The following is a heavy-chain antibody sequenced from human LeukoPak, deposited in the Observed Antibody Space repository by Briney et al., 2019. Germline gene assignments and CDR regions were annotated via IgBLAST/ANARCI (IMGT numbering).Heavy chain of an antibody. CDR2: IYNSGST. Sequence: SETLSLTCTVSGDSISSGDYYWSWIRQPPGKGLEWIGYIYNSGSTYYNPSLKSRVTISADTSKNQFSLKLSSVTAADTAVYYCARDGGSGWYLGYYYYYMDVWGKGTTVTVSS. J-gene: IGHJ6*03. CDR3: ARDGGSGWYLGYYYYYMDV. V-gene: IGHV4-30-4*08. CDR1: GDSISSGDYY. D-gene: IGHD6-19*01.